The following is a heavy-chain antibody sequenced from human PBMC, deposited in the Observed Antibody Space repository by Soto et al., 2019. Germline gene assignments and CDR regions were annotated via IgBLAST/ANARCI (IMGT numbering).Heavy chain of an antibody. J-gene: IGHJ4*02. CDR2: ISGSGGST. CDR3: AKVYYDFWSGYFREDYYFDY. Sequence: GGSLRLSCAASGFTFSSYAMSWVRQAPGKGLEWVSAISGSGGSTYYADSVKGRFTISRDNSKNTLYLQMNSLRAEDTAVYYCAKVYYDFWSGYFREDYYFDYWGQGTLVTVSS. V-gene: IGHV3-23*01. CDR1: GFTFSSYA. D-gene: IGHD3-3*01.